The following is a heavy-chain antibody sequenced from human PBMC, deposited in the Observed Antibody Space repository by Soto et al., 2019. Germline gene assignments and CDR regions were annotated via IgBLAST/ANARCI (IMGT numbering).Heavy chain of an antibody. CDR3: VRQGIGNLHGLVDV. CDR2: VYYTGGT. D-gene: IGHD1-1*01. CDR1: SGPSSSHN. V-gene: IGHV4-59*08. J-gene: IGHJ6*02. Sequence: QVQLQQSGPGLVKPSETLSLTCTVSSGPSSSHNWGWIRQPPGRGLEWIGYVYYTGGTSYNPSLKSRATISADSSTNHISLTLSSVTAADTAVYYCVRQGIGNLHGLVDVWGQGTTVSVS.